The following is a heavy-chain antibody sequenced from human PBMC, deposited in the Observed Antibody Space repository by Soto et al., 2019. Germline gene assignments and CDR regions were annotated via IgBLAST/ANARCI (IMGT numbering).Heavy chain of an antibody. CDR2: IIPILGIA. CDR3: ASQTTVTTFVFGY. CDR1: GYTFTSYG. J-gene: IGHJ4*02. V-gene: IGHV1-69*04. D-gene: IGHD4-17*01. Sequence: GASVKVSCKASGYTFTSYGISWVRQAPGQGLEWMGRIIPILGIANYAQKFQGRVTITADKSTSTAYMELSSLRSEDTAVYYCASQTTVTTFVFGYWGQGTLVTVSS.